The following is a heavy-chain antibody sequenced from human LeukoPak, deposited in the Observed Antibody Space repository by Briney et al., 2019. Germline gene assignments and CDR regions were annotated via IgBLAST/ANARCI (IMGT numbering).Heavy chain of an antibody. CDR1: GFTFSNFV. CDR3: AKGRLWPDWFDP. J-gene: IGHJ5*02. CDR2: IGGSGGST. V-gene: IGHV3-23*01. D-gene: IGHD4/OR15-4a*01. Sequence: TGGSLRLSCAASGFTFSNFVMSWVRQVPGKGLQWVAAIGGSGGSTYYADSVKGRFTISRDNSKNTPYLQMNTLRADDPAVYFCAKGRLWPDWFDPWGQGTLVTVSS.